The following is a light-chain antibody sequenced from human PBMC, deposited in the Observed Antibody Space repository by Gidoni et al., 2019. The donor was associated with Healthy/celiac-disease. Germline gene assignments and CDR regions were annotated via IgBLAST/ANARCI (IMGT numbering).Light chain of an antibody. J-gene: IGLJ7*01. Sequence: SHELTQPPPVSVSPGQTASITCSGDKLGDKYACWYQQKPGQSPVLVIYQDSKRPSGIPERFSGSNSGNTATLTISGTQAMDEADYYGQAWDSSTAVFGGGTQLTVL. CDR1: KLGDKY. V-gene: IGLV3-1*01. CDR3: QAWDSSTAV. CDR2: QDS.